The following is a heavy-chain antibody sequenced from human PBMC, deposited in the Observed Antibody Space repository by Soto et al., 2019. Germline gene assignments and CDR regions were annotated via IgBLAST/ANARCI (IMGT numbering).Heavy chain of an antibody. CDR2: ISWSSGTI. D-gene: IGHD6-19*01. CDR1: GFTFDDSA. V-gene: IGHV3-9*01. J-gene: IGHJ4*03. CDR3: AKGVAAWGYFDY. Sequence: EVQLVESGGGLVQPGRSLRLSCAASGFTFDDSAMHWVRQAPGKGLEWVSGISWSSGTIGYTDSVKGRFTISRDNAKNSLYLQMNSLRAEDTALYYCAKGVAAWGYFDYWGQGTLVTVSS.